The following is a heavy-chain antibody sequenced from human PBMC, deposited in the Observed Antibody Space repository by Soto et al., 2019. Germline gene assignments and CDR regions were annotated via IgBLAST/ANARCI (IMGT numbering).Heavy chain of an antibody. Sequence: QVQLVQSGAEVKKPGASVKVSCKASGYTFIDYYIHWVRQAPGHGLEWMGWINPKSGGTNYAQKFQGWVTMTRDTSICTAYMEVSRLRSDETAVFYCAREAGPTSGYSTSDNWCQGTLFTVSS. V-gene: IGHV1-2*04. D-gene: IGHD2-15*01. CDR3: AREAGPTSGYSTSDN. CDR2: INPKSGGT. J-gene: IGHJ4*02. CDR1: GYTFIDYY.